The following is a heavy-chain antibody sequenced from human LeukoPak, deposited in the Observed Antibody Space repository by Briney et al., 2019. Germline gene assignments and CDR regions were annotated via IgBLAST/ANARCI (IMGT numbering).Heavy chain of an antibody. CDR3: ARDRSVYGAFDI. CDR1: GFTFSTYS. CDR2: ISSSSTTT. J-gene: IGHJ3*02. D-gene: IGHD2-15*01. V-gene: IGHV3-48*02. Sequence: GGSRRLTCAASGFTFSTYSMNWVRQAPGKGLEWVSYISSSSTTTYYADSVKGRFTISRDNARNSLYLQMNSLRDEDTAVYFCARDRSVYGAFDIWGQVRIVTVSS.